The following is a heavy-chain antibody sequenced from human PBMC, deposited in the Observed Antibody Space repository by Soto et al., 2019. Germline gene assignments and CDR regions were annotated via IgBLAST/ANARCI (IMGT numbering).Heavy chain of an antibody. CDR3: ARVPRAAAGTD. Sequence: QVQLQESGPGLVKPSGTLSLTCAVSGGSISSSNWWSWVRQPRGKGLEWMGEIYHSGSTNYNPSLRSRVTISVDKSNNQFSLMRSSVTAADTAVYYCARVPRAAAGTDWGQGTLVTVSS. J-gene: IGHJ4*02. CDR1: GGSISSSNW. V-gene: IGHV4-4*02. D-gene: IGHD6-13*01. CDR2: IYHSGST.